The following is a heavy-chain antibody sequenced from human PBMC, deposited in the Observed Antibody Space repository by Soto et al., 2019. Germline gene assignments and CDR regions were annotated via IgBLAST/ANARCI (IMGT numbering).Heavy chain of an antibody. J-gene: IGHJ4*02. V-gene: IGHV3-53*01. CDR2: IYGGGTT. CDR1: GFTVSSKY. D-gene: IGHD6-19*01. CDR3: VQTTGWPGFDF. Sequence: EVQLVESGGGLIQPGGSLRLSCAASGFTVSSKYMTWVRQAPGKGLEWVSVIYGGGTTYYADSMKGRFTISRDNSKNTLYLQMNSLRVEDTAVYYCVQTTGWPGFDFWGQGTLVTVSS.